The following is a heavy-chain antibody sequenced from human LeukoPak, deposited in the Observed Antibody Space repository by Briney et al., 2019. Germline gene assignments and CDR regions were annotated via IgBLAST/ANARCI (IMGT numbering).Heavy chain of an antibody. D-gene: IGHD5-12*01. J-gene: IGHJ4*02. CDR3: TTRPTIVFDY. CDR1: GFTFSNAG. CDR2: IKSKTDGGTT. V-gene: IGHV3-15*01. Sequence: PGGSLRLSCAASGFTFSNAGMSWVRQAPGKGLGGVGRIKSKTDGGTTDYAAPVKGRFTISRDDSKNTLYLQMNSLKTEDTAVYYCTTRPTIVFDYWGQGTLVTVSS.